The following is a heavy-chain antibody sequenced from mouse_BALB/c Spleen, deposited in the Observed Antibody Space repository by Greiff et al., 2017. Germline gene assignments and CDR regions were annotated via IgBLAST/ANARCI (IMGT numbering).Heavy chain of an antibody. J-gene: IGHJ2*01. CDR3: ARLGATATNY. Sequence: EVQLQQSGAELVRSGASVKLSCTASGFNIKDYYMHWVKQRPEQGLEWIGRIDPANGNTKYDPKFQGKATITADTSSNTAYLQLSSLTSKDTAVYYCARLGATATNYWGQGTTLTVSS. CDR1: GFNIKDYY. D-gene: IGHD4-1*02. CDR2: IDPANGNT. V-gene: IGHV14-3*02.